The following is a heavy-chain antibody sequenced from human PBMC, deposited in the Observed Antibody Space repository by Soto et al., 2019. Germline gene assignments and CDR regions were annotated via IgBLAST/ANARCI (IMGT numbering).Heavy chain of an antibody. J-gene: IGHJ4*02. CDR2: IYHSGST. D-gene: IGHD3-3*01. Sequence: SETLSLTCAVSSGSISSSNWWSWVRQPPGKGLEWIGEIYHSGSTNYNPSLKSRVTISVDKSKNQFSLKLSSVTAADTAVYYCARVNKPGYYDFWSGYLDYWGQGTLVTVSS. CDR1: SGSISSSNW. CDR3: ARVNKPGYYDFWSGYLDY. V-gene: IGHV4-4*02.